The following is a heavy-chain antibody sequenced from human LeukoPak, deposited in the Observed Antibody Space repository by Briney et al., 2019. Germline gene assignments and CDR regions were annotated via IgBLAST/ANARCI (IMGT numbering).Heavy chain of an antibody. V-gene: IGHV4-39*01. CDR2: IYYSGST. D-gene: IGHD3-9*01. Sequence: SETLSLTCTVSGGSIRSTSHYWAWIRQPPGKRLEWIGSIYYSGSTYYNPSLKSRVTISVVTSKNQFSLSLSSVTAADTTVYYCARQGYDMPWFDPWGQGTLVTVSS. CDR3: ARQGYDMPWFDP. CDR1: GGSIRSTSHY. J-gene: IGHJ5*02.